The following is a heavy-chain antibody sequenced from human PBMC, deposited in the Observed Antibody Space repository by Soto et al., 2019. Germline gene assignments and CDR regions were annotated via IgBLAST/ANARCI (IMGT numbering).Heavy chain of an antibody. Sequence: QAQLVESGGGVVQPGRSLRLSCAASGFTFSRYGMHWVRQAPGKGLEWVAVISYDGSNKYYADSVKGRLTISRDNSKNTLYLQMNSLRGEDTAVYYCAKDNGSGCDWLRVGDASDIWGQGTMVTVSS. V-gene: IGHV3-30*18. J-gene: IGHJ3*02. CDR3: AKDNGSGCDWLRVGDASDI. CDR2: ISYDGSNK. D-gene: IGHD5-12*01. CDR1: GFTFSRYG.